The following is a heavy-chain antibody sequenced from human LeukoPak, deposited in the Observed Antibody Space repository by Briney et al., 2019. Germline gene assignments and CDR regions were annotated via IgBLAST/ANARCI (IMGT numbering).Heavy chain of an antibody. CDR3: ARAPHDIVVVTATRPVAFDI. CDR1: GGSISGYY. J-gene: IGHJ3*02. CDR2: IYYSGST. D-gene: IGHD2-21*02. V-gene: IGHV4-59*01. Sequence: SETLSLTCSVSGGSISGYYWSWIRQPPGKGLEWIGYIYYSGSTNYNPSLKSRVTISVDTSKNQFSLKLSSVTAADTAVYYCARAPHDIVVVTATRPVAFDIWGQGTMVTVSS.